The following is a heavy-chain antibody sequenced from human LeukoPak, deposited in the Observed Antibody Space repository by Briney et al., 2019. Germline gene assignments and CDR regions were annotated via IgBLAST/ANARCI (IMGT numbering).Heavy chain of an antibody. J-gene: IGHJ4*02. CDR1: GYTFTGYY. Sequence: ASVKVSCKASGYTFTGYYMHWVRQAPGQGLEWMGRINPNSGGTNYAQKFQGRVTMTRDTSISTAYMELSRLRSDDTAVYYCARSELRFLEWFPAWDYWGQGTLVTVSS. V-gene: IGHV1-2*06. CDR3: ARSELRFLEWFPAWDY. CDR2: INPNSGGT. D-gene: IGHD3-3*01.